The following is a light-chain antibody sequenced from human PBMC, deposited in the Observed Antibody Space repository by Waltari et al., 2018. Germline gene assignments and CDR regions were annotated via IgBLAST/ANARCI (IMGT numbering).Light chain of an antibody. Sequence: EIVLTQSPATLSLSPGVRATLSFRASQSSSSDLGWYQQKPGQAPRLLIYDASNRATGIPARFRGSGSGTDFTLTISSLEPEDIAVYYCQQRSKWPRTFGQGTKVEIK. CDR1: QSSSSD. CDR2: DAS. V-gene: IGKV3-11*01. J-gene: IGKJ1*01. CDR3: QQRSKWPRT.